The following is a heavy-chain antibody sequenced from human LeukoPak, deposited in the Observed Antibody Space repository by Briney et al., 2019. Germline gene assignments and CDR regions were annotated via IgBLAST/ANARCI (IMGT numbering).Heavy chain of an antibody. V-gene: IGHV1-69*04. J-gene: IGHJ4*02. CDR2: IIPILGIA. Sequence: GGSLRLSCAASGFTFSSYAISWVRQAPGQGLEWMGRIIPILGIANYAQKFQGRVTITADKSTSTAYMELSSLRSEDTAVYYCARDTYYYGSGSYLAHWGQGTLVTVSS. D-gene: IGHD3-10*01. CDR1: GFTFSSYA. CDR3: ARDTYYYGSGSYLAH.